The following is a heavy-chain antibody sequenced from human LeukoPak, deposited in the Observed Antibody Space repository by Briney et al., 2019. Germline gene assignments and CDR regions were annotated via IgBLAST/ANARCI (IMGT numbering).Heavy chain of an antibody. V-gene: IGHV1-24*01. J-gene: IGHJ3*02. CDR3: ATPGSSGWYRAFDI. D-gene: IGHD6-19*01. CDR1: GYTLTELS. CDR2: FDPEDGET. Sequence: ASVKVSCKVSGYTLTELSIHWVRQAPGKGLEWMGGFDPEDGETIYAQKFQGRVTMTEDTSADTAYMELSSLRSEDTAVYYCATPGSSGWYRAFDIWGQGTMVTVSS.